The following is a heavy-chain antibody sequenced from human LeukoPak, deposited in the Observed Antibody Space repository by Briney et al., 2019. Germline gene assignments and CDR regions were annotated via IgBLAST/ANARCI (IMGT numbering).Heavy chain of an antibody. D-gene: IGHD5-12*01. CDR3: ARDPPRVVLRLSDY. CDR1: GFTFSSYE. V-gene: IGHV3-48*03. J-gene: IGHJ4*02. Sequence: GGSPRLSCAASGFTFSSYEMNWVRQAPGKGLEWVSYISSSGSTIYYADSVKGRFTISRDNAKNSLYLQMNSLRAEDTAVYYCARDPPRVVLRLSDYWGQGTLVTVSS. CDR2: ISSSGSTI.